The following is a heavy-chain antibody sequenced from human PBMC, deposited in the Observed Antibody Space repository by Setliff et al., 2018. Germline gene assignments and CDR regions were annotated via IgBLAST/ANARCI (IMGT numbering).Heavy chain of an antibody. D-gene: IGHD2-2*01. CDR1: GGSFSGYY. V-gene: IGHV4-34*01. CDR3: ARGSMSSTSSRNYYYMEV. J-gene: IGHJ6*03. CDR2: INHSGST. Sequence: SETLSLTCAVYGGSFSGYYWSWIRQPPGKGLEWIGEINHSGSTNYNPSLKSRVTISVDTSKNQFSLKLSTVTAADTAVYYCARGSMSSTSSRNYYYMEVWGKGTTVTVSS.